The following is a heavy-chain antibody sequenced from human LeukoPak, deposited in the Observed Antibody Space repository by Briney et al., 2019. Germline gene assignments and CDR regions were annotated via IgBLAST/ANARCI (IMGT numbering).Heavy chain of an antibody. CDR2: IRTTGDT. D-gene: IGHD3-22*01. CDR3: ARGVSYYYDNSGHPGWYFDL. V-gene: IGHV3-13*01. J-gene: IGHJ2*01. CDR1: GFTFKYYD. Sequence: GGSLRLSCAVSGFTFKYYDMHWVRQAPGKRLEWVSAIRTTGDTHYPDSVKGRFAMSREDVKNSVHLQMNTLRAGDTAVYYCARGVSYYYDNSGHPGWYFDLWGRGTLVTVSS.